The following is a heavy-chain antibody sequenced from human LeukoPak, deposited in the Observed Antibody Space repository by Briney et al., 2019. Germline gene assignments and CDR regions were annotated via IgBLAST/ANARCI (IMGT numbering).Heavy chain of an antibody. CDR1: GYTFTAYY. J-gene: IGHJ4*02. CDR2: INPNTGDT. D-gene: IGHD5-18*01. CDR3: ARSADGYTCGHFDF. V-gene: IGHV1-2*02. Sequence: APVKVSCKASGYTFTAYYMHWVRQAPGQGLEWMGWINPNTGDTNYAQNFQGRVTMNRDTSISTAYMELSSLRSDDTAVYYCARSADGYTCGHFDFWGQGTLVTVSS.